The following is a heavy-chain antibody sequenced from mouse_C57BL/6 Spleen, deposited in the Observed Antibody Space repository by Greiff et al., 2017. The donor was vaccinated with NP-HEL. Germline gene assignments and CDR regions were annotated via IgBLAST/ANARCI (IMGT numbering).Heavy chain of an antibody. Sequence: EVKLVESEGGLVQPGSSMKLSCTASGFTFSDYYMAWVRQVPEQGLEWVANINYDGSSTYYLDSLKSRFIISRDNAKNIRYLQMSSLKSEDTATYYCARDYYGSFDVWGTGTTVTVSS. CDR3: ARDYYGSFDV. J-gene: IGHJ1*03. V-gene: IGHV5-16*01. D-gene: IGHD1-1*01. CDR2: INYDGSST. CDR1: GFTFSDYY.